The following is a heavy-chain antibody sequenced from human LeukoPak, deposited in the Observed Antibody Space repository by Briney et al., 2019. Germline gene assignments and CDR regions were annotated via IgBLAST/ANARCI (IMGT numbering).Heavy chain of an antibody. Sequence: ASVKVSCKASGYTFTGYYMHWVRQAPGQGLEWMGWINPNSGGTNYAQKFQGRVTMTRDTSISTAYMELSRLRSDDTAVYYCARGGSLATRLYVNYYYYMDVWGKGTTVTVSS. V-gene: IGHV1-2*02. CDR2: INPNSGGT. CDR1: GYTFTGYY. J-gene: IGHJ6*03. CDR3: ARGGSLATRLYVNYYYYMDV. D-gene: IGHD5-12*01.